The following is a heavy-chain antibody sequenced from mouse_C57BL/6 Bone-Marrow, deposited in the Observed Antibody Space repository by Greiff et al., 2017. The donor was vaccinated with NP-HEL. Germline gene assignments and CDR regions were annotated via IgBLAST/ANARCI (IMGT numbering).Heavy chain of an antibody. CDR3: ARSLSTMVTPYWYFDV. Sequence: QVQLQQPGAELVRPGSSVKLSCKASGYTFTSYWMHWVKQRPIQGLEWIGNIDPSDSETHYNQKFKDKATLTVDKSSSTAYMQLSSLTSEDSAVYYCARSLSTMVTPYWYFDVWGTGTTVTVSS. J-gene: IGHJ1*03. D-gene: IGHD2-2*01. CDR1: GYTFTSYW. V-gene: IGHV1-52*01. CDR2: IDPSDSET.